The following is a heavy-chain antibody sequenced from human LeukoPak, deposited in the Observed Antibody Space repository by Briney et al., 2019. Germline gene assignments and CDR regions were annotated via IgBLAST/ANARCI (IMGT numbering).Heavy chain of an antibody. D-gene: IGHD1-26*01. J-gene: IGHJ4*02. CDR1: GGSISSSSYY. CDR3: ARTVSGSYYSFDY. Sequence: SETLSLTCTVSGGSISSSSYYWGWFRQPPGKGLEWIGSIYYSGSTYYNPSLKSRVTISVDTSKKQFSQKLNSVTAADTPVYYCARTVSGSYYSFDYWGQGTLVTVSS. CDR2: IYYSGST. V-gene: IGHV4-39*07.